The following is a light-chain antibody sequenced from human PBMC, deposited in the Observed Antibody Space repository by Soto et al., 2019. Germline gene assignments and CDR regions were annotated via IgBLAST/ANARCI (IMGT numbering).Light chain of an antibody. Sequence: DIVMTQSPDSLAVSLGERATINCKSSQNILYSSDNKNNLAWYQQKPGQPPKLLVYWASTRTSGVPDRFSGSGSGTDFTLTINNVQVEDVAIYFCQQFYSNPPTFGGGTKVDIK. J-gene: IGKJ4*01. CDR3: QQFYSNPPT. V-gene: IGKV4-1*01. CDR1: QNILYSSDNKNN. CDR2: WAS.